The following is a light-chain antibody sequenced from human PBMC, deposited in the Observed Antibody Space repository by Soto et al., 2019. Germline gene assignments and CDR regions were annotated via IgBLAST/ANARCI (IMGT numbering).Light chain of an antibody. CDR2: WAS. Sequence: DIVMTQSPDSLAVSLGGRATINCKSSQSVLFASNNRNYLAWYQQKPGQPPKLLLYWASTRESGVPDRFTGSGSGTDFTLTITNLQAEDVAVYYCQQYYSSPPTYTFGQGTKLEIK. CDR3: QQYYSSPPTYT. CDR1: QSVLFASNNRNY. V-gene: IGKV4-1*01. J-gene: IGKJ2*01.